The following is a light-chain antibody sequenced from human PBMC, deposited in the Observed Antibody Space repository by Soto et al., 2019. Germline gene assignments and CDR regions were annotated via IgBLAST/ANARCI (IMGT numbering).Light chain of an antibody. V-gene: IGKV1-5*03. Sequence: DIQMTQSPSTLSASVGDRVTITCRASQSIGTSLAWYQQKPGKAPKLLIYGASSLERVVPSRFSGFGSGTEFTRTISGLQPDDFATYYCQHYNRYFGRGTKRDIK. CDR3: QHYNRY. CDR1: QSIGTS. J-gene: IGKJ3*01. CDR2: GAS.